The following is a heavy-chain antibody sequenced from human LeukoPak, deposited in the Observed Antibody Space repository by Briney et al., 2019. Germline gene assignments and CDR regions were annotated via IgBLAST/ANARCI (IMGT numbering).Heavy chain of an antibody. Sequence: PSETLSLTCSVSDYPISSGHFWGWIRQPPGKGLEWIATISHDGSTYFNPSLKSRVIVPVDTSKNQFSLNLTSVNAADTAVYYCAREHCAGGYCYFLDYWGQGTLVTVSS. CDR3: AREHCAGGYCYFLDY. CDR2: ISHDGST. CDR1: DYPISSGHF. J-gene: IGHJ4*02. D-gene: IGHD2/OR15-2a*01. V-gene: IGHV4-38-2*02.